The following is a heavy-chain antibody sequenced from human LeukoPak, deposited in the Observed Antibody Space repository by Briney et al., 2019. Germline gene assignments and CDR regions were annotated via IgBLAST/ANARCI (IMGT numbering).Heavy chain of an antibody. D-gene: IGHD5-12*01. J-gene: IGHJ6*02. CDR2: ISSSSSYI. V-gene: IGHV3-21*01. CDR1: GFTFSSYS. Sequence: PGGSLRLSCAASGFTFSSYSMNWVRQAPGKGLEWVSSISSSSSYIYYADSVKGRFTISRDNAKNSLYLQMSSLRAEDTAVYYCARDRGGLNSGYDLDYYYGMDVWGQGTPVTVSS. CDR3: ARDRGGLNSGYDLDYYYGMDV.